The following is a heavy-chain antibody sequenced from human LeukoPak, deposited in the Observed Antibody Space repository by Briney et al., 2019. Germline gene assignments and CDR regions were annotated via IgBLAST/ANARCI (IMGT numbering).Heavy chain of an antibody. D-gene: IGHD3-10*01. V-gene: IGHV1-3*01. CDR3: ARGGSGGTVGYFDY. J-gene: IGHJ4*02. CDR1: GYIFTNYA. CDR2: INADTVNT. Sequence: ASVKVSCKASGYIFTNYAIHWVRQAPGQRLEWMGWINADTVNTKYSQKVQGRVTITRDTSASTAYMELSSLRSEDTAVYYCARGGSGGTVGYFDYWDQGTLVTVSS.